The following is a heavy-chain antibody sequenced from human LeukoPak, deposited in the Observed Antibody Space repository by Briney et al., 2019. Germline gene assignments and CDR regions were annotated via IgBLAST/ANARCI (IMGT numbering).Heavy chain of an antibody. CDR2: IKTNGRDT. CDR1: GFTFSSYS. J-gene: IGHJ5*02. Sequence: PGGSLRLSCAASGFTFSSYSMSWGRQSPGKRLEWVSNIKTNGRDTYYADAVKGRFTICRDNSKNTLYLEMNSLRAEDTAVYYCATGGYTTWFDPWGQGTLVTVSS. V-gene: IGHV3-23*01. CDR3: ATGGYTTWFDP. D-gene: IGHD2-15*01.